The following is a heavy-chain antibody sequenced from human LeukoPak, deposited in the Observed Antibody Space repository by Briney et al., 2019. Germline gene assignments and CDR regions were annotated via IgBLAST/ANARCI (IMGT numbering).Heavy chain of an antibody. D-gene: IGHD1-1*01. CDR1: GGTFSSYA. CDR2: IIPILGIA. CDR3: AREAGTNWIFGEYFPF. J-gene: IGHJ1*01. Sequence: ASLKVSCKASGGTFSSYAISWVRQAPGQGLEWMGRIIPILGIANYAQKFQGRVTITADKSTSTAYMELSSLRSEDTAVYYCAREAGTNWIFGEYFPFWGQGTLVTVSA. V-gene: IGHV1-69*04.